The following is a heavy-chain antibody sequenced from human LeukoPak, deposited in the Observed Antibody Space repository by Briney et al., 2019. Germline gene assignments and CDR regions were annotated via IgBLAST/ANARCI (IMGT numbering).Heavy chain of an antibody. V-gene: IGHV3-49*04. CDR2: IRSKDYGGTT. Sequence: GGSLRLSCTASGFTFCDYAMSWVGQAPGKGLDWVGFIRSKDYGGTTEYAASVKGRFTISRDDSKSIACLQMNSLKTEDTAVYYCTSQHGYWGQGTLVTVSS. CDR3: TSQHGY. J-gene: IGHJ4*02. CDR1: GFTFCDYA.